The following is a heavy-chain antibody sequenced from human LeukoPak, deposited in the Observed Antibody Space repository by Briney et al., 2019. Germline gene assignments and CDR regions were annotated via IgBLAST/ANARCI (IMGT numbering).Heavy chain of an antibody. Sequence: PGGSLRLSCAASGFTFSSYAMHWVRQAPGKGLEGVAVISYDGSNKYYADSVKGRFTISRDNSKNTLYLQMNSLRAEDTAVYYCATYRSGSYSDFDYWGQGTLVTVSS. J-gene: IGHJ4*02. V-gene: IGHV3-30-3*01. CDR2: ISYDGSNK. CDR3: ATYRSGSYSDFDY. D-gene: IGHD1-26*01. CDR1: GFTFSSYA.